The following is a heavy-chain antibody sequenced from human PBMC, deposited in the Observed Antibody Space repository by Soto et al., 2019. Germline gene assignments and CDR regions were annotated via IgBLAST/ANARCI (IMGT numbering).Heavy chain of an antibody. CDR1: GFSLSTSGVG. D-gene: IGHD3-10*01. V-gene: IGHV2-5*02. CDR3: PHRITMVRGVGFDI. J-gene: IGHJ3*02. CDR2: IYWDDDK. Sequence: QITLKESGPTLVKPTQTLTLTCTFSGFSLSTSGVGVGWIRQPPGKALEWLALIYWDDDKRYSPSLKSRLTTNKGTXXNQVVLTMTNMDPVDTATYYCPHRITMVRGVGFDIWGQGTMVTVSS.